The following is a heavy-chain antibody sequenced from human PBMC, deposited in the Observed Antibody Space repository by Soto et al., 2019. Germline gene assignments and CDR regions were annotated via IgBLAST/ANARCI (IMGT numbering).Heavy chain of an antibody. CDR3: ASTPLGSSWYGTFDY. D-gene: IGHD6-13*01. CDR2: ISAYNGNT. V-gene: IGHV1-18*01. CDR1: GYTFTSYG. Sequence: QVQLVQSGAEVKKPGASVKVSCKASGYTFTSYGISWVRQAPGQGLEWMGWISAYNGNTNYEQKVQGRVTMTTDTSTSTAYMELRSLRSDDTAVYYCASTPLGSSWYGTFDYWGQGTLVTVSS. J-gene: IGHJ4*02.